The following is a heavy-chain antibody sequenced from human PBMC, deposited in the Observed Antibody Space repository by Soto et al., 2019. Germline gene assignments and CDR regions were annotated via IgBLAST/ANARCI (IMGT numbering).Heavy chain of an antibody. Sequence: QVQLVQSGAEVKKPGSSVKLSCKTSGGTFRNYAINWVRKAPGQGLEWMGGSIPVFGTANYAQTFQGRLTITADESTSTAYMERSSLRSEDTAVYYCAIPLPKQQLVRGAFDHWGQCTLVTVAS. CDR3: AIPLPKQQLVRGAFDH. J-gene: IGHJ4*02. D-gene: IGHD6-13*01. V-gene: IGHV1-69*01. CDR1: GGTFRNYA. CDR2: SIPVFGTA.